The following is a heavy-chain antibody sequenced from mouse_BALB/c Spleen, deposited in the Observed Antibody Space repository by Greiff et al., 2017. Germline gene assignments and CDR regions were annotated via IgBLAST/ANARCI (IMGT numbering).Heavy chain of an antibody. D-gene: IGHD2-14*01. Sequence: VQLQQPGAELVKPGASVKLSCKASGYTFTSYWMHWVKQRPGQGLEWIGEIDPSDSYTNYNQKFKGKATLTVDKSSSTAYMELRSLTSEDTAVYYCARGTTRYYFDDWGQGTTLTVSS. J-gene: IGHJ2*01. V-gene: IGHV1-69*02. CDR1: GYTFTSYW. CDR2: IDPSDSYT. CDR3: ARGTTRYYFDD.